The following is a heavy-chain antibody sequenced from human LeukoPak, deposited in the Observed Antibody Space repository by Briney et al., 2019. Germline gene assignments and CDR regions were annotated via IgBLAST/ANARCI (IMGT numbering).Heavy chain of an antibody. V-gene: IGHV4-59*01. CDR2: LYYSGDT. J-gene: IGHJ4*02. CDR1: GGSISNYY. D-gene: IGHD2-2*01. CDR3: ARHRSPSSLSFFDI. Sequence: SETLSLTCTVSGGSISNYYWSWIRQPPGKGLEWIGYLYYSGDTNYSPSLKSRVTISVDTSKNQFSLSLSSVTAADTAVYYCARHRSPSSLSFFDIWGQGMLVIVSS.